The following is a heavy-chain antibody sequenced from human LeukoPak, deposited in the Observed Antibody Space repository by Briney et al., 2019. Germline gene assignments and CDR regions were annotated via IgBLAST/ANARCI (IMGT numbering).Heavy chain of an antibody. Sequence: QPGGSLRLSCAASGFTFSSYSMNWVRQAPGKGLEWVSYISSGGSSIYYADSVKGRFTISRDNAKNSLYLQMNSLRAEDTAEYYCARDTYGSGSYYNAPLDYWGQGTLVTVSP. V-gene: IGHV3-48*01. CDR1: GFTFSSYS. CDR3: ARDTYGSGSYYNAPLDY. J-gene: IGHJ4*02. D-gene: IGHD3-10*01. CDR2: ISSGGSSI.